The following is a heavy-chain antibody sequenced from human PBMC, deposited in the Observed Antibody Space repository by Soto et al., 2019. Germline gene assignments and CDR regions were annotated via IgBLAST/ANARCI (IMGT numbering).Heavy chain of an antibody. D-gene: IGHD6-6*01. CDR3: ARVTYSSSPAYYYYYGMDV. V-gene: IGHV1-69*13. J-gene: IGHJ6*02. CDR2: IIPIFGTA. CDR1: GGTFSSYA. Sequence: GASVKVSCKASGGTFSSYAISWVLQAPGQGLEWMGGIIPIFGTANYAQKFQGRVTITADESTSTAYMELSSLRSEDTAVYYCARVTYSSSPAYYYYYGMDVWGQGTTVTVSS.